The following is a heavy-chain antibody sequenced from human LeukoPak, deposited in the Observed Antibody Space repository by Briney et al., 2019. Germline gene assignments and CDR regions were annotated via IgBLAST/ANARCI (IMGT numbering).Heavy chain of an antibody. CDR1: GYSFTSYW. J-gene: IGHJ4*02. Sequence: PGESLKISCKGSGYSFTSYWIGWVRQMPGKGLEWMGIIYPGDSDTRYSPSFQGQVTISADKSISTAYLQWSSLKASDTAMYYCARHAEGYCSGGSCHYYFDYWGQGTLVTVSS. V-gene: IGHV5-51*01. D-gene: IGHD2-15*01. CDR2: IYPGDSDT. CDR3: ARHAEGYCSGGSCHYYFDY.